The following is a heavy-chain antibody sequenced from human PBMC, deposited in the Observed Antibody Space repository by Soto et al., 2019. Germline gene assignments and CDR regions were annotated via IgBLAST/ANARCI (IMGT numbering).Heavy chain of an antibody. D-gene: IGHD1-26*01. CDR3: ARRKGGTFDY. CDR1: GFSLSTSGEA. Sequence: QITLKESGPTLVKPTQTLTLTCTFSGFSLSTSGEAVGWIRQPPGKALEWLALIYWNDGKHSTPSLRSRLTITKDTSKMQVVLTMTNMDPVDTSTFYCARRKGGTFDYWGQGTLVTVSS. V-gene: IGHV2-5*01. J-gene: IGHJ4*02. CDR2: IYWNDGK.